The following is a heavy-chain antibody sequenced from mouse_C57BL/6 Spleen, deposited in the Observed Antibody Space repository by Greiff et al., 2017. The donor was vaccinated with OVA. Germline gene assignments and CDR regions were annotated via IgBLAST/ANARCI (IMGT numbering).Heavy chain of an antibody. CDR2: INPSNGGT. Sequence: QVQLQQPGTELVKPGASVKLSCKASGYTFTSYWMHWVKQRPGQGLEWIGNINPSNGGTNYNAKFKSKATLTVDKSSSTAYMQLSSLTSEDSAVYDGARYDGYGDYAMDYWGQGTSVTVSS. CDR3: ARYDGYGDYAMDY. V-gene: IGHV1-53*01. J-gene: IGHJ4*01. D-gene: IGHD2-3*01. CDR1: GYTFTSYW.